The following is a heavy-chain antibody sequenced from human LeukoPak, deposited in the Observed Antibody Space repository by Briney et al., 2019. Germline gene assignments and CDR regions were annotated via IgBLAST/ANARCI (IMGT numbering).Heavy chain of an antibody. CDR2: IRSDGSNK. J-gene: IGHJ6*03. CDR1: GFTFSSYG. Sequence: GRSLRFSCAASGFTFSSYGMHWVRQAPGKGLEWVAVIRSDGSNKYYADSVKGRFTISRDNSKNTLYLQMNSLRAEDTAVYYCANQGGSLTKVGYYMDVWGKGTTVTVSS. D-gene: IGHD1-26*01. V-gene: IGHV3-30*02. CDR3: ANQGGSLTKVGYYMDV.